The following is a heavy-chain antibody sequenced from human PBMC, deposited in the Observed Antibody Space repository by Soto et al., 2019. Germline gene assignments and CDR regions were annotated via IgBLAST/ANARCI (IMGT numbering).Heavy chain of an antibody. Sequence: EVHLLESAGGLVQPGGSLRISCAASGFVFSDYAMSWVRQAPGKGLEWLSAISGDAHDTYYAASVKGRFTISRDNSKNTLYLQMDSLRVEYTARYYCVKDAPQPFSDWGRGTLVTVSS. CDR3: VKDAPQPFSD. V-gene: IGHV3-23*01. J-gene: IGHJ4*02. D-gene: IGHD3-3*02. CDR1: GFVFSDYA. CDR2: ISGDAHDT.